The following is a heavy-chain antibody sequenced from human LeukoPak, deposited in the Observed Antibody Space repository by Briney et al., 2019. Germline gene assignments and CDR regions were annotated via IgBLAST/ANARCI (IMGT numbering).Heavy chain of an antibody. Sequence: SETLSLTCTVSGGSFSSYYWTWVRQPAGKGLEWIGLIQTSGSTNYNPSVKSRVTMSIDTSKNQFSLNLTSGTAADTAMYYCARLGGGAYSFDYWGQGTLVTVSS. J-gene: IGHJ4*02. CDR3: ARLGGGAYSFDY. D-gene: IGHD1-26*01. CDR2: IQTSGST. V-gene: IGHV4-4*07. CDR1: GGSFSSYY.